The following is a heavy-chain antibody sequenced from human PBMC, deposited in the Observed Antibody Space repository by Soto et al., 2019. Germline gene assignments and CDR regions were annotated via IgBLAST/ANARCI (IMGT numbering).Heavy chain of an antibody. Sequence: EVQLVESGGGLIQPGGSLRLSCAASGFTVSNNYMSWVRQAPGKGLEWVSVIYSGGTTYYSDSVKGRYTISRDNSTHTLYLQMNRLRAEDTAVYYCARDGGSSGVDYWGQGTLVTVSS. CDR3: ARDGGSSGVDY. D-gene: IGHD6-19*01. V-gene: IGHV3-53*01. CDR1: GFTVSNNY. J-gene: IGHJ4*02. CDR2: IYSGGTT.